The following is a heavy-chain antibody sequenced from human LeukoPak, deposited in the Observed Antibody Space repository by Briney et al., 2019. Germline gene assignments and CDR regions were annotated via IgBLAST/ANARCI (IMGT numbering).Heavy chain of an antibody. CDR3: AKPSERWLQLLYYFDY. Sequence: GSLRLSCAASGFTFSSYAMSWVRQAPGKGLEWVSAISGSGGSTYYADSVKGRFTISRDNSKNTLYLQMNSLRAEDTAVYYCAKPSERWLQLLYYFDYWGQGTLVTVSS. CDR1: GFTFSSYA. D-gene: IGHD5-24*01. CDR2: ISGSGGST. V-gene: IGHV3-23*01. J-gene: IGHJ4*02.